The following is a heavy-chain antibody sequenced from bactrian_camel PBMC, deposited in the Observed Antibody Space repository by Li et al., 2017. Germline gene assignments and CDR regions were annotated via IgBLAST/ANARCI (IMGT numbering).Heavy chain of an antibody. Sequence: HVQLVESGGGSVQAGGSLRLSCAASGFTFEEADLGWYRQAPGNECEGIASIYTPGGRTYYADSVKGRFTISRDNAKNTLSLQMNSLKPEDTAMYYCAAEDHYACVLRKLLEFPSWGQGTQVTVS. J-gene: IGHJ6*01. V-gene: IGHV3S63*01. CDR3: AAEDHYACVLRKLLEFPS. CDR1: GFTFEEAD. D-gene: IGHD4*01. CDR2: IYTPGGRT.